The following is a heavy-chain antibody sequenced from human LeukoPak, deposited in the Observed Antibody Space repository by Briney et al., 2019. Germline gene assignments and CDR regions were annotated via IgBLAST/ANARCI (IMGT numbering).Heavy chain of an antibody. D-gene: IGHD1-26*01. V-gene: IGHV3-74*01. CDR2: INTDGSST. Sequence: PGGSLRLSCAASGFTFSSYWMPWVRQAPGKGLVWVSHINTDGSSTSYADSVKGRFTISRDNAKNTLYLQMNSLRAEDTAVYYCARESFPAHEVGAILGDWGQGTLATVSS. J-gene: IGHJ4*02. CDR3: ARESFPAHEVGAILGD. CDR1: GFTFSSYW.